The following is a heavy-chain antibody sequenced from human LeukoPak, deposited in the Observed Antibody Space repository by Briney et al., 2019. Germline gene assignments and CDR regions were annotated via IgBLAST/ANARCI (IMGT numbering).Heavy chain of an antibody. CDR1: GDSISSYY. J-gene: IGHJ4*02. D-gene: IGHD3-3*01. V-gene: IGHV4-34*01. CDR3: ARKRADYDFWSGYFAY. CDR2: INHSGST. Sequence: SETLSLTCTVSGDSISSYYWSWIRQPPGKGLEWIGEINHSGSTNYNPSLKSRVTISVDTSKNQFSLKLSSVTASDTAVYYCARKRADYDFWSGYFAYWGQGTLVTVSS.